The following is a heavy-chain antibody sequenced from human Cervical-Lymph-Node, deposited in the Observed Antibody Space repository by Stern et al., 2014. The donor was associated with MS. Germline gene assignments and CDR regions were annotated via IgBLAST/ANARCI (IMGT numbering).Heavy chain of an antibody. CDR2: IYHSGST. D-gene: IGHD4-17*01. CDR1: GGSISSGGYS. Sequence: QLQLQESGSGLVKPSQTLSLTCAVSGGSISSGGYSWSWIRQPPGKVLEWIGYIYHSGSTYYNPSLKSRVTISVDRSKNQFSLKLSSVTAADTAVYYCARSSVTTPNAFDIWGQGTMVTVSS. CDR3: ARSSVTTPNAFDI. V-gene: IGHV4-30-2*01. J-gene: IGHJ3*02.